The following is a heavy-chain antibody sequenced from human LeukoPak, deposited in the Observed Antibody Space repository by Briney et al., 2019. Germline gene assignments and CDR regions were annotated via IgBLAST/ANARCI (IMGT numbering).Heavy chain of an antibody. J-gene: IGHJ4*02. V-gene: IGHV4-61*02. CDR3: ARSGSYGTDY. CDR2: IYTSGST. CDR1: GGSISSGSYY. Sequence: PSETLSLTCTVSGGSISSGSYYWSWIRQPAGKGLEWIGRIYTSGSTNYNSSLKSRVTISVDTSKNQFSLKLSSVTAADTAVYYCARSGSYGTDYWGQGTLVTVSS. D-gene: IGHD1-26*01.